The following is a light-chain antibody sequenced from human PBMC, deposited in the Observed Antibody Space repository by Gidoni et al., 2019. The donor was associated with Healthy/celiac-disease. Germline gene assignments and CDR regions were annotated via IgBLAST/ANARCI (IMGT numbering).Light chain of an antibody. Sequence: QSALTQPPSASGSPGQSATISCPGTSSAVGGYNYVSWYQQHPGKAPKLMIYEVSKRPSGVPDRFSGSKSGNTASLTVSGLQAEDEADYYCSSYAGSNIVFGTGTKVTVL. CDR1: SSAVGGYNY. CDR2: EVS. J-gene: IGLJ1*01. CDR3: SSYAGSNIV. V-gene: IGLV2-8*01.